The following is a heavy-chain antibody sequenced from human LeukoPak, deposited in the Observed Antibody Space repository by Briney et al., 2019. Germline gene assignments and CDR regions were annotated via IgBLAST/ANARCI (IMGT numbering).Heavy chain of an antibody. V-gene: IGHV1-2*02. Sequence: ASVKVSCKASGYTFTGYYMHWVRQAPGQGLKWMGWINPNSGGTNYAQKFQGRVTMTRDTSISTAYMELSRLRSDDTAVYYCARADYSGYEHSYYYYYMDVWGKGTTVTISS. D-gene: IGHD5-12*01. CDR3: ARADYSGYEHSYYYYYMDV. CDR2: INPNSGGT. CDR1: GYTFTGYY. J-gene: IGHJ6*03.